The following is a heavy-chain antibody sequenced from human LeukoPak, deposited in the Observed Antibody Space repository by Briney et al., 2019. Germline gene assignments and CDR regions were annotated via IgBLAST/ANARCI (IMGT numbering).Heavy chain of an antibody. CDR3: AKGSGYDTDFDY. J-gene: IGHJ4*02. CDR1: GFTFSTYV. CDR2: ISGSGDNT. D-gene: IGHD5-12*01. V-gene: IGHV3-23*01. Sequence: GGSLRLSCSASGFTFSTYVMSWVRQAPGKGLEWVSGISGSGDNTYYADSVKGRFTISRDNSKNTLYLQMNSLRAEYTAVYYCAKGSGYDTDFDYWGQGTLVSVSS.